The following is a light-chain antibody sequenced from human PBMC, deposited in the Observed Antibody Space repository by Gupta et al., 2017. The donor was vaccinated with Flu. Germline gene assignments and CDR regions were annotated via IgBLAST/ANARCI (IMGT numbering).Light chain of an antibody. Sequence: DHVMTQTPLSSPVTLGQPASFSCRSSQSLVHTDGHTYLSWFHQRPGQPPSHRIYQSFRRFSGVADRCIASGAGAVFTLKISRVVSDDDCMYYCMQARKCPYSFGQGTKLEIK. V-gene: IGKV2-24*01. CDR1: QSLVHTDGHTY. CDR3: MQARKCPYS. J-gene: IGKJ2*03. CDR2: QSF.